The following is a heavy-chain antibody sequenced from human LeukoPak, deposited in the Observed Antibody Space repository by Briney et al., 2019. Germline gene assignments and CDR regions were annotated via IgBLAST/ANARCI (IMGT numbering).Heavy chain of an antibody. CDR2: INTYNGHT. CDR1: GYTFANYG. CDR3: ARDRSRSSGWYDY. D-gene: IGHD6-19*01. J-gene: IGHJ4*02. V-gene: IGHV1-18*01. Sequence: ASVKVSCKASGYTFANYGIIWVRQAPGQGLEWLGWINTYNGHTNYVEKLQDRVTMTTDTSTSTAYMELRSLRSDDTAVYYCARDRSRSSGWYDYWGQGTLVTVSS.